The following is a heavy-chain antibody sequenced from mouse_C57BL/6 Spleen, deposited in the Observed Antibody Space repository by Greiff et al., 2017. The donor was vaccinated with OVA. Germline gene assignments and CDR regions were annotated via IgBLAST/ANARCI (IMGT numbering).Heavy chain of an antibody. V-gene: IGHV5-6*01. CDR1: GFTFSSYG. Sequence: EVQRVESGGDLVKPGGSLKLSCAASGFTFSSYGMSWVRQTPDKRLEWVATISSGGSYTYYPDSVKGRFTISRDNAKNTLYLQMSSLKSEDTAMYYCARDPSGSSYDYWGQGTTLTVSS. J-gene: IGHJ2*01. CDR3: ARDPSGSSYDY. D-gene: IGHD1-1*01. CDR2: ISSGGSYT.